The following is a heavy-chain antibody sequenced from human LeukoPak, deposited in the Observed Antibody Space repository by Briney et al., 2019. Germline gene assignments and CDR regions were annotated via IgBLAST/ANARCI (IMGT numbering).Heavy chain of an antibody. D-gene: IGHD3-3*01. J-gene: IGHJ4*02. CDR1: GINFSNAR. V-gene: IGHV3-15*01. Sequence: PGGSLRLSCAASGINFSNARLTCARHAPGKWREWFGRIKSKKDSEITHYAAPVKGRFTISRDDSKDTLYLQMNSLKPENTAVYYCSTGGGVLRFVGGQGTLVTVSS. CDR3: STGGGVLRFV. CDR2: IKSKKDSEIT.